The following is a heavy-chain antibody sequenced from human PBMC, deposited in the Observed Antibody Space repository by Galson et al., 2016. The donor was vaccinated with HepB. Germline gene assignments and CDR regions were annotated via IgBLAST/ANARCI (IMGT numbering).Heavy chain of an antibody. CDR3: AAHDYGDYERLGAPYDS. V-gene: IGHV1-18*01. CDR2: IGAYNGNT. Sequence: SVKVSCKAAGNFFTTYGFTWVRQAPGLGLEWMGWIGAYNGNTHSAQKFQGRVTMSRDTFTSTAYMELRSLTFDDTAIYYCAAHDYGDYERLGAPYDSWGQGTLVTVSS. D-gene: IGHD4-17*01. J-gene: IGHJ4*02. CDR1: GNFFTTYG.